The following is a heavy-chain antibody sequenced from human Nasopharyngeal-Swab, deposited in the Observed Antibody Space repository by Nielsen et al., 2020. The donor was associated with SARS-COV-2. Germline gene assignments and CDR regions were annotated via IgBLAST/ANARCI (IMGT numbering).Heavy chain of an antibody. D-gene: IGHD2-8*01. J-gene: IGHJ3*02. CDR2: INHSGNT. V-gene: IGHV4-34*01. CDR3: ARAPLGQVFFFRERGEAFDI. Sequence: GSLRLSCAVSGGSLSNYYWNWIRQSPEKGLEWMGEINHSGNTGYNPSLKSRLTLSVDTSKNQFSLKLNSVTAADTAVYYCARAPLGQVFFFRERGEAFDIWGQGTRVTVSS. CDR1: GGSLSNYY.